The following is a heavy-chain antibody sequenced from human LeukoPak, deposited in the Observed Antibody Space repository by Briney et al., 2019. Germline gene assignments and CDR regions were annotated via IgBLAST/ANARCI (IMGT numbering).Heavy chain of an antibody. CDR3: ATSEGGGFFDY. J-gene: IGHJ4*02. V-gene: IGHV4-59*08. D-gene: IGHD4-23*01. CDR2: MHHTGST. CDR1: GGSISSYY. Sequence: PSETLSLTCTVSGGSISSYYWSWIRQPPGKGLEWIAIMHHTGSTHYNPSLQSRVTISIDTSKNHFSLKLRSVSAADTAIYYCATSEGGGFFDYWGQGTPVTVSS.